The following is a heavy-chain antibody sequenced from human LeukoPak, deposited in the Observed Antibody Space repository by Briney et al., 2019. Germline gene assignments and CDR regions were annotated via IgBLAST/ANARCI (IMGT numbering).Heavy chain of an antibody. CDR3: ARKGPDLLWFGELLTDYYYYGMDV. J-gene: IGHJ6*02. D-gene: IGHD3-10*01. V-gene: IGHV3-20*04. CDR2: INWNGGST. Sequence: GRSLRLSCAASGFTFDDYGMSWVRQAPGKGLEWVTGINWNGGSTGYADSVKCRFTISRDNSKNTLYLQMNSLRAEDTAVYYCARKGPDLLWFGELLTDYYYYGMDVWGQGTTVTVSS. CDR1: GFTFDDYG.